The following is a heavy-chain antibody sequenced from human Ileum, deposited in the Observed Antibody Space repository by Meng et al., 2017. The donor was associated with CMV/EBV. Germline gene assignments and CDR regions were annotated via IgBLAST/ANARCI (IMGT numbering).Heavy chain of an antibody. CDR1: GFTFRDFA. CDR3: ARSVQPIYYYYGMDV. Sequence: GGSLRLSCTASGFTFRDFAMLWVRQAPGKGLEWVAVISYDGRKTYYGDSVQGRFTISRDNSKNTVSLQMASLRPEDTAEYFCARSVQPIYYYYGMDVWGQGTTVTGAS. V-gene: IGHV3-30*04. D-gene: IGHD2-2*01. CDR2: ISYDGRKT. J-gene: IGHJ6*01.